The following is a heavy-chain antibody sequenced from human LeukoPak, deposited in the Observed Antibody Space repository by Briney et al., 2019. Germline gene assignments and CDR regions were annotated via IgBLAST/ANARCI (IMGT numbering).Heavy chain of an antibody. J-gene: IGHJ6*03. CDR1: GGSISSYY. D-gene: IGHD3-3*01. V-gene: IGHV4-4*09. CDR3: ARTQTIRTIFGMVITPDYYYYYMDV. Sequence: SETLSLTCTVSGGSISSYYWSWIRQPPGKGLEWIGYIYTSGSTNYNPSLKSRVTISVDTSKNQFSLKLSSVTAADTAVYYCARTQTIRTIFGMVITPDYYYYYMDVWGKGTTVTVSS. CDR2: IYTSGST.